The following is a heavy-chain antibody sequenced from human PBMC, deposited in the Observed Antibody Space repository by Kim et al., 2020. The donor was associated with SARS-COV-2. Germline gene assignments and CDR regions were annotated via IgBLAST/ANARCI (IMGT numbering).Heavy chain of an antibody. CDR2: IYYSGST. D-gene: IGHD6-13*01. CDR1: GGSISSGGYY. Sequence: SETLSLTCTVSGGSISSGGYYWSWIRQHPGKGLEWIGYIYYSGSTYYNPSLKSRVTISVDTSKNQFSLKLSSVTAADTAVYYCARAGPGVAAARRGAYYFDYWGQGTLVTVSS. CDR3: ARAGPGVAAARRGAYYFDY. V-gene: IGHV4-31*03. J-gene: IGHJ4*02.